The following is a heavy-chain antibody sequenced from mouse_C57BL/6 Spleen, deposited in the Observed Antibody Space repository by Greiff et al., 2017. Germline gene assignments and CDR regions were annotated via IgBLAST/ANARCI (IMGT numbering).Heavy chain of an antibody. J-gene: IGHJ3*01. CDR2: IYPGDGDT. V-gene: IGHV1-82*01. Sequence: QVQLQQSGPELVKPGASVKISCKASGYAFSSSWMNWVKQRPGKGLEWIGRIYPGDGDTNYNGKFKGKVTLTADKTYSTVYMQLSSLTSEDSAVYFCARGELTRTPPFAYWGQVTLVTVSA. CDR3: ARGELTRTPPFAY. CDR1: GYAFSSSW. D-gene: IGHD4-1*01.